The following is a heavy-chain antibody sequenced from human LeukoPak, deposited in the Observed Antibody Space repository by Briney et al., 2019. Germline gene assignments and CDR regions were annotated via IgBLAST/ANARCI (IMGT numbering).Heavy chain of an antibody. CDR3: AREPSNSDGWHEHFDY. CDR1: GFSLTDSP. J-gene: IGHJ4*02. Sequence: ASVKVSCKVSGFSLTDSPIYWVRQGPGKGLEWMGGFDPEEAKTIYAQNFQDRVTLTEDISTDTAYLELSRLISEDTAVYYCAREPSNSDGWHEHFDYWGQGSLVTVSS. CDR2: FDPEEAKT. V-gene: IGHV1-24*01. D-gene: IGHD5-24*01.